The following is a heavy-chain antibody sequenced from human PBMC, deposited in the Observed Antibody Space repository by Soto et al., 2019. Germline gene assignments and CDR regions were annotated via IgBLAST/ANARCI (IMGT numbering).Heavy chain of an antibody. CDR1: GFSLSTSGVG. Sequence: QITLKESGPTLVKPTQNLTLTCTFSGFSLSTSGVGVGWIRQPPGKALEWLALIYWDDDKRYSPSLTSRLTITKDPSKNQVVLTRTNMDPVDTATYYCAHVLVVVANYGMDVWGQGTTVTVSS. CDR2: IYWDDDK. V-gene: IGHV2-5*02. J-gene: IGHJ6*02. CDR3: AHVLVVVANYGMDV. D-gene: IGHD2-15*01.